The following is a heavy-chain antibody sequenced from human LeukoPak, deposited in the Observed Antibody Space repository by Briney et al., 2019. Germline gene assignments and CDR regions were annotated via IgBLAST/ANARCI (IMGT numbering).Heavy chain of an antibody. J-gene: IGHJ4*01. CDR1: GFTFSSYW. D-gene: IGHD1-26*01. Sequence: PGGSLRLSCAASGFTFSSYWMSWVRQAPGKGPVWVSRINPDGRTITYADSVVGRITISRDNAKNTLYLQMNSLRDEDTAVYYCARVAVGRYDFDYWGRGTLVTVSS. CDR2: INPDGRTI. CDR3: ARVAVGRYDFDY. V-gene: IGHV3-74*03.